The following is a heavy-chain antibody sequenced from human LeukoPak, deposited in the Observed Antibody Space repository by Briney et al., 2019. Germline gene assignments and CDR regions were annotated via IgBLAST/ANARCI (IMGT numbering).Heavy chain of an antibody. CDR1: GGSISSGSYY. CDR2: IYTSGST. CDR3: ARWQQLGRFFDY. D-gene: IGHD6-13*01. Sequence: SQTLSLTCTVSGGSISSGSYYWSWIRQPAGKGLEWIGRIYTSGSTNYNPSLKSRVTISVDTSKNQFSLKLSSVTAADTAVYYCARWQQLGRFFDYWGQGTLVTVSS. V-gene: IGHV4-61*02. J-gene: IGHJ4*02.